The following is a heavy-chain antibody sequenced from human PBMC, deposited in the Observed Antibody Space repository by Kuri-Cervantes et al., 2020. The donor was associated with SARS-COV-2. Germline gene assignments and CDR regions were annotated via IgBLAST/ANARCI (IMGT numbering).Heavy chain of an antibody. CDR2: ISAYNGNT. D-gene: IGHD6-19*01. V-gene: IGHV1-18*04. CDR3: ARESGSSGWYGFDY. CDR1: GYSFTSYG. J-gene: IGHJ4*02. Sequence: AEVKDSCKASGYSFTSYGISWVRQDPGQGLEWMGWISAYNGNTNYAQKLQGRVTMTTDTSTSTAYMELRSLRSDDTAVYYCARESGSSGWYGFDYWGQGTLVTVSS.